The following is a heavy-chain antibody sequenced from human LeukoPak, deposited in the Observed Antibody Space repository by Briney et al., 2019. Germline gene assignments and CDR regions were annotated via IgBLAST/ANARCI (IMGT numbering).Heavy chain of an antibody. V-gene: IGHV1-2*02. CDR2: INPNSGGT. D-gene: IGHD6-13*01. CDR1: GYTFSDYY. J-gene: IGHJ4*01. Sequence: GASVKVSYKASGYTFSDYYLHWVRQAPGQGLEWMGWINPNSGGTNFAQKFRGRVTMTRDTSITTAYMELTRLKSDDTVVYYCARGGVRTAASSLGYWGQGTLVTVSS. CDR3: ARGGVRTAASSLGY.